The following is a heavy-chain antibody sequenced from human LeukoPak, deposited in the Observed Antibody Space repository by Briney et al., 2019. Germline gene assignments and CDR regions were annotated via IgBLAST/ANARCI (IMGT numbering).Heavy chain of an antibody. J-gene: IGHJ4*02. V-gene: IGHV3-23*01. CDR1: GFTFTSYA. CDR2: ISGSGGST. D-gene: IGHD5-24*01. CDR3: AKDPRVGSRVATPCH. Sequence: GGSLRLSCAASGFTFTSYAMSWVRQAPGKGLEWVSAISGSGGSTYYADSVKGRFTISRDNSKSTLFLQMNSLRAEDTAVYYWAKDPRVGSRVATPCHWGQGTLVTVSS.